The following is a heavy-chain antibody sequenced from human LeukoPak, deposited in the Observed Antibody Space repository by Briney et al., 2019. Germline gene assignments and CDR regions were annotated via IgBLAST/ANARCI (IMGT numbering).Heavy chain of an antibody. V-gene: IGHV3-21*04. CDR3: ARDYYGSSGYIDI. J-gene: IGHJ3*02. CDR2: ISSSSSYI. D-gene: IGHD3-22*01. Sequence: PGGSLRLSCAASGFTFSSYSMNWVRQAPGKGLEWVSSISSSSSYIYYADSVKGRFTISRDNAKNSLYLQMNSLRAEDTALYYCARDYYGSSGYIDIWGQGTMVTVSS. CDR1: GFTFSSYS.